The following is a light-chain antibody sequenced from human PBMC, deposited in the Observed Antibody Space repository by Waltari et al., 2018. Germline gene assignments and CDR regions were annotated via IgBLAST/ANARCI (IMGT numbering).Light chain of an antibody. CDR3: HVWHPHVDPGV. CDR1: NVEPYR. J-gene: IGLJ1*01. V-gene: IGLV3-21*04. CDR2: YDW. Sequence: SSVVTQPPSVSVAPGETATTPCGGDNVEPYRVTPYQQQAGPAPVLVMFYDWDRPSEIPDRFSVSSSENTATLTISRVEAGDEARYYCHVWHPHVDPGVFGTGTEVTVL.